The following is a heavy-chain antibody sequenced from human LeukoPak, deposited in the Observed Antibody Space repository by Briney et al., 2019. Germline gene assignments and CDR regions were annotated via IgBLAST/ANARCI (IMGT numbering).Heavy chain of an antibody. Sequence: ASVKVSCKASGYTFTGYYMHWVRQAPGQGLEWMGWINPNSGGTNYAQKFQGRVTMTRDTSISTAYMELSRLRSDDTAVYYCAGGTGEGYSYGRYYFDYWGQGTLVTVSS. V-gene: IGHV1-2*02. D-gene: IGHD5-18*01. CDR3: AGGTGEGYSYGRYYFDY. CDR1: GYTFTGYY. J-gene: IGHJ4*02. CDR2: INPNSGGT.